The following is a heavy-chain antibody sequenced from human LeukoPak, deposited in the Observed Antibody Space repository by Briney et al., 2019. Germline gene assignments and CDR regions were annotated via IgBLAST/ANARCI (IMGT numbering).Heavy chain of an antibody. D-gene: IGHD4-17*01. J-gene: IGHJ6*02. Sequence: GGSLRLSCAASGFAFSSYAMHWVRQAPGKGLEWVAVISYDGSNKYYADSVKGRFTISRDNSKSTLYLQMNSLRAEDTAVYYCARGGYGDYSSYCYGMDVWGQGTTVTVSS. CDR1: GFAFSSYA. CDR3: ARGGYGDYSSYCYGMDV. V-gene: IGHV3-30-3*01. CDR2: ISYDGSNK.